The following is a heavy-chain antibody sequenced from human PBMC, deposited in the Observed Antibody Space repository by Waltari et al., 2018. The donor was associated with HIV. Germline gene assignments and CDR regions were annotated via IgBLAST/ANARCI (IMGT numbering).Heavy chain of an antibody. CDR2: MNPHSGNT. V-gene: IGHV1-8*01. CDR1: GYTFISYA. Sequence: QVQLVQSGAEVKKPGASVKVSCRVSGYTFISYAINRVRQATGQGLEWMGWMNPHSGNTGYAQKFQGRVTMSRNTSISTAYVELSSLRSEDTALYYCARGIPVGGKALNWFDPWGQGTLVTVSS. D-gene: IGHD2-15*01. J-gene: IGHJ5*02. CDR3: ARGIPVGGKALNWFDP.